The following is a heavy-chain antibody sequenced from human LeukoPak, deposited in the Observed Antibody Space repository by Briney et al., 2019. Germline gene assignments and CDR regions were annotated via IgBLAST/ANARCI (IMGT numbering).Heavy chain of an antibody. Sequence: SETLSLTCAVYGGSFSGYYWSWIRQPPGKGLEWIGEINHSGSTNYNPSLKSRVTMSVDTSKNQFSLKLSSVTAADTAVYYCARDSQYQLLGYFDYWGQGTLVTVSS. D-gene: IGHD2-2*01. CDR1: GGSFSGYY. CDR2: INHSGST. J-gene: IGHJ4*02. V-gene: IGHV4-34*01. CDR3: ARDSQYQLLGYFDY.